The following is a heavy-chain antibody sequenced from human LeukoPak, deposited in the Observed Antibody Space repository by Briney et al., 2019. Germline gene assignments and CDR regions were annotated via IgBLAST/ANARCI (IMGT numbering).Heavy chain of an antibody. CDR2: IYYGGST. CDR3: ARVGSIAARPQYFDY. D-gene: IGHD6-6*01. J-gene: IGHJ4*02. Sequence: KASETLSLTCTVSGGSISSSSYYWDWIRQPPGKGLEWIGSIYYGGSTYYNPSLESRVTISVDTSKNQFSLKLSSVTAADTAVYYCARVGSIAARPQYFDYWGQGTLVTVSS. CDR1: GGSISSSSYY. V-gene: IGHV4-39*07.